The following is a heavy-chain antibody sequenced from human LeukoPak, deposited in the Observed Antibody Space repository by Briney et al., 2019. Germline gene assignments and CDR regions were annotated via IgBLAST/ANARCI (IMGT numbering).Heavy chain of an antibody. D-gene: IGHD5-24*01. J-gene: IGHJ4*02. V-gene: IGHV3-49*04. CDR3: TRAWVQSNFDY. CDR1: GLTFGDYA. Sequence: GGSLRLSGTASGLTFGDYAMSWVRQAPGEGLEWVGLIRNKGYGGAAEYAASVKGRFTISRDDSKSIAYLQMNSLQAEDTAVYYCTRAWVQSNFDYWGQGTLVTVSS. CDR2: IRNKGYGGAA.